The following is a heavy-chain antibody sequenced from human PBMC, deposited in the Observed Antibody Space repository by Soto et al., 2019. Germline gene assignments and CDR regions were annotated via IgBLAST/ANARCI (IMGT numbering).Heavy chain of an antibody. V-gene: IGHV3-23*01. CDR1: GLTFGSHA. CDR2: VSRSGGNT. Sequence: EVQMLESGGGLVEPGGSLRLSCAASGLTFGSHAMSWVRQAPGKGLEWVSAVSRSGGNTHYEDSVTGRFTISRDISKNTLYLQMNSLRAETTAVYFCASGRYCSAGDCQVGNVNYSLDVWGKGTTVTVSS. J-gene: IGHJ6*03. CDR3: ASGRYCSAGDCQVGNVNYSLDV. D-gene: IGHD2-15*01.